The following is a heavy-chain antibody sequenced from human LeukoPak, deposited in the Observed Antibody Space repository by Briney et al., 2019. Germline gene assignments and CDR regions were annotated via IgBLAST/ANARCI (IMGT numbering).Heavy chain of an antibody. V-gene: IGHV4-39*07. D-gene: IGHD6-19*01. CDR1: GGSISSSSYY. Sequence: KPSETLSLTCTVSGGSISSSSYYWGWIRQPPGKGLEWIGSIYYSGSTYYNPSLESRVTISVDTSKNQFSLKLSSVTAADTAVYYCARSEWLVSAGWFDPWGQGTLVTVSS. CDR2: IYYSGST. CDR3: ARSEWLVSAGWFDP. J-gene: IGHJ5*02.